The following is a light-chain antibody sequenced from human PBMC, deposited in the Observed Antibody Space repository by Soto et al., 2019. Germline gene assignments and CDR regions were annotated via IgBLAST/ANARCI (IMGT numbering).Light chain of an antibody. CDR2: WAS. V-gene: IGKV4-1*01. Sequence: DIVMTQSPDSLAVSLGERATINCKSSQSVLYSSNNENYLAWYQQKPGQPPRLLIYWASIRESGVPDRFSGGGSGTDFTLSISSLQAEDVAVYYCQQYYATPHTFGQGTKLEIK. CDR3: QQYYATPHT. CDR1: QSVLYSSNNENY. J-gene: IGKJ2*01.